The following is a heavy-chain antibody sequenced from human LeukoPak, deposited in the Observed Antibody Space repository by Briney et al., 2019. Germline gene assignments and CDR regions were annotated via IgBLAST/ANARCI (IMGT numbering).Heavy chain of an antibody. Sequence: PGGSLRLSCAASGFTFSSYVMSWVRQAPGKRLEWVSAISGSGRDTYYADSVTGRFIISRENSKDTLFLQINSLGADDTAVYYCAREANYYDSSGHSPPTLDFWGQGTLVTVSS. CDR3: AREANYYDSSGHSPPTLDF. J-gene: IGHJ4*02. V-gene: IGHV3-23*01. D-gene: IGHD3-22*01. CDR2: ISGSGRDT. CDR1: GFTFSSYV.